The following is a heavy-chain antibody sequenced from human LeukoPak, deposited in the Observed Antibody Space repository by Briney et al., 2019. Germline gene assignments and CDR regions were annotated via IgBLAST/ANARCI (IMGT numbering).Heavy chain of an antibody. CDR2: INNDGSST. D-gene: IGHD5-24*01. J-gene: IGHJ4*02. Sequence: GGSLRLSCVASGFTFTNYWMHWVRQAPGKGLVWVSCINNDGSSTDYADSVKARFTISRDNARNTLYLQMNSLRAEDTAVYYCARETEMANLDYWGQGTLVTVSS. V-gene: IGHV3-74*01. CDR3: ARETEMANLDY. CDR1: GFTFTNYW.